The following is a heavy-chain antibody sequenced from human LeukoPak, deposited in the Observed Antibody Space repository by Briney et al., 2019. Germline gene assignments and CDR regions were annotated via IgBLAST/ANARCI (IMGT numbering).Heavy chain of an antibody. CDR1: GYSINNAHY. D-gene: IGHD2-15*01. CDR3: ARASVADRIVAGDYFDY. CDR2: ISHSGIA. Sequence: SETLSLTCAVSGYSINNAHYWGWIRQPPGKGLEWIGNISHSGIASYNPSLKSRVTISVDTSKNQFSLNMRSVTSADTAVYFCARASVADRIVAGDYFDYWGQGTLVTVSS. J-gene: IGHJ4*02. V-gene: IGHV4-38-2*01.